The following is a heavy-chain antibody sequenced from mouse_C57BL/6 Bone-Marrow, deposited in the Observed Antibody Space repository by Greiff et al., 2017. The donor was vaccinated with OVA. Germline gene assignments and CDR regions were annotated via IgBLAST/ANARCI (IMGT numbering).Heavy chain of an antibody. Sequence: QVQLQQSGPGLVQPSQSLSITCTVSGFSLTSYGVHWVRQSPGKGLEWLGVIWSGGSTDYNAAFISRLSISKDNSKGQVFFKMNSLQADDTAIYYCARSVIYYYGSSLDYWGQGTTLTVSS. CDR1: GFSLTSYG. J-gene: IGHJ2*01. V-gene: IGHV2-2*01. CDR2: IWSGGST. D-gene: IGHD1-1*01. CDR3: ARSVIYYYGSSLDY.